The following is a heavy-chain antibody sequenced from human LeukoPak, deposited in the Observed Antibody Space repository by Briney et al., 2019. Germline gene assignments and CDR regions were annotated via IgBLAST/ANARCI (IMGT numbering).Heavy chain of an antibody. D-gene: IGHD6-6*01. CDR3: ARVGGEQLTYYYYYYMDV. CDR1: GGPISSYY. V-gene: IGHV4-4*07. J-gene: IGHJ6*03. CDR2: IYTSGST. Sequence: SETLSLTCTVSGGPISSYYWNWIRQPPGKGLEWIGRIYTSGSTNYNPSLKSRVTMSVDTSKNQFSLKLSSVTAADTAVYYCARVGGEQLTYYYYYYMDVWGKGTTVTVSS.